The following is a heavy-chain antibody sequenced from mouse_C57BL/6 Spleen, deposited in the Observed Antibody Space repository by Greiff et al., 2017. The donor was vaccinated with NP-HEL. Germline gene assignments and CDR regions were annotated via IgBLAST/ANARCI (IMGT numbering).Heavy chain of an antibody. CDR2: ISSGGSYT. Sequence: EVKLLESGGDLVKPGGSLKLSCAASGFTFSSYGMSWVRQTPDKRLEWVATISSGGSYTYYPDSVKGRFTISRDNAKNTLYLQMSSLKSEDTAMYYCARQVTTVVFDYWGQGTTLTVSS. D-gene: IGHD1-1*01. CDR3: ARQVTTVVFDY. CDR1: GFTFSSYG. V-gene: IGHV5-6*01. J-gene: IGHJ2*01.